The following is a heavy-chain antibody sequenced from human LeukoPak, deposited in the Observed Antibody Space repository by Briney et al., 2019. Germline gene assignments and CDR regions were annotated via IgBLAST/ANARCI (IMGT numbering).Heavy chain of an antibody. D-gene: IGHD5-12*01. CDR1: GYTFTSYG. CDR2: ISAYNGNT. CDR3: ARVRGGYSGYEIDY. Sequence: GASVKVSCKASGYTFTSYGISWVRQAPGQGLEWMGWISAYNGNTNYAQRLQGRVTMTTDTSTSTAYMELRSLRSDDTAVYYCARVRGGYSGYEIDYWGQGTLVTVSS. J-gene: IGHJ4*02. V-gene: IGHV1-18*01.